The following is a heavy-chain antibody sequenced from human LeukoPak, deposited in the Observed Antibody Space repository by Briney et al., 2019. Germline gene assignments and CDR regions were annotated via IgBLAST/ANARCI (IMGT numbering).Heavy chain of an antibody. V-gene: IGHV3-49*04. D-gene: IGHD4-17*01. CDR2: IRSKAYGGTT. CDR1: GFTFGDYA. J-gene: IGHJ5*02. CDR3: TSGTSYGDWFDP. Sequence: GRSLRLSCTASGFTFGDYAMSWVRQAPGKGLEWVGFIRSKAYGGTTEYAASVKGRFTISRDDSKSIAYLQMNSLKTEDTAVYYCTSGTSYGDWFDPWGQGTLVTVSS.